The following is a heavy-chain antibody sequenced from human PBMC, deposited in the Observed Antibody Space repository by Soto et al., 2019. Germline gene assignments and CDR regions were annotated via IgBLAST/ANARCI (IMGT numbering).Heavy chain of an antibody. CDR2: INHSGST. D-gene: IGHD3-22*01. Sequence: SETLSLTCAVYGGSFSGYYWSWIRQPPGKGLEWIGEINHSGSTNYNPSLKSRVTISVDTSKNQFSLKLSSVTAADTAVYYCARARLAYYYDSSGYYHDAFDSWGQGTMVTVSS. J-gene: IGHJ3*02. CDR3: ARARLAYYYDSSGYYHDAFDS. CDR1: GGSFSGYY. V-gene: IGHV4-34*01.